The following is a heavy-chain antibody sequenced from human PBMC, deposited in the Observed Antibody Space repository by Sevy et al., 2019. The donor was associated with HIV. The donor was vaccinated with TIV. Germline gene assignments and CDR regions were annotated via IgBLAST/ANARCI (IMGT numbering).Heavy chain of an antibody. CDR2: INPNSGDT. CDR3: ARDRITMVQGVIITYGMDV. D-gene: IGHD3-10*01. V-gene: IGHV1-2*02. CDR1: GYTFTAYF. Sequence: ASVKVSCKASGYTFTAYFIHWVRQAPGQGLEWMGWINPNSGDTNYAPKFQGRVTVTRDTSISTAYMELRSLRSDDTAVYYCARDRITMVQGVIITYGMDVWGQGTTVTVSS. J-gene: IGHJ6*02.